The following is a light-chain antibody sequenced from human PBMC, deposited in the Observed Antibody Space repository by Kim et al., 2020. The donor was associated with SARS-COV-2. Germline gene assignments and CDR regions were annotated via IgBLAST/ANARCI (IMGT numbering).Light chain of an antibody. V-gene: IGLV7-46*01. CDR3: ILLHSRVAV. CDR2: DTA. CDR1: SGADTSGHY. J-gene: IGLJ7*01. Sequence: PGETGSCTVGSDSGADTSGHYPYWCQPKHGRAPRTLIYDTATRGSWSPVRFSSSLLGGKAALTLSGAQPEDEADYYCILLHSRVAVFGGGTQLTVL.